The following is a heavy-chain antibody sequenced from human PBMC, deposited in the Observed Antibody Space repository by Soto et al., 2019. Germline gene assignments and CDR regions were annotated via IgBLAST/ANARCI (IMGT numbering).Heavy chain of an antibody. J-gene: IGHJ4*02. CDR2: ISSSSSYT. Sequence: GGSLRLSCAASGFTFSDYYMSWIRQAPGKGLEWVSYISSSSSYTNYADSVKGRFTISRDNAKNSLYLQINSLRAEDTAVYYCARTGTTLDFDYWGQGTLVTVSS. V-gene: IGHV3-11*06. CDR3: ARTGTTLDFDY. CDR1: GFTFSDYY. D-gene: IGHD1-7*01.